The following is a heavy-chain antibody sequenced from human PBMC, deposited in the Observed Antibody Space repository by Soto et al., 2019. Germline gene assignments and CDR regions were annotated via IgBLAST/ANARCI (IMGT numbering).Heavy chain of an antibody. D-gene: IGHD2-15*01. Sequence: QVQLVQSGAEVKKPGYSVKVSCKASGGTFSSYTISWVRQAPGQGLEWMGRIIPILGIANYAQKFQGRVTITADKSTSTAYMELSSLRSEDTAVYYCARAIREVADDDAFDIWGQGTMVTVSS. J-gene: IGHJ3*02. V-gene: IGHV1-69*02. CDR1: GGTFSSYT. CDR2: IIPILGIA. CDR3: ARAIREVADDDAFDI.